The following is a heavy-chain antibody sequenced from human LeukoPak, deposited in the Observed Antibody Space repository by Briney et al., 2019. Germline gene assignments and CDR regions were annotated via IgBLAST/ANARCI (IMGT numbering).Heavy chain of an antibody. CDR3: ATLHNYYGGNERGEFDY. CDR2: MNPNSGNT. D-gene: IGHD4-23*01. J-gene: IGHJ4*02. V-gene: IGHV1-8*02. Sequence: GASVKVSCKASGYTFTGYYMHWVRQAPGQGLEWMGWMNPNSGNTGYAQKFQGRVTMTRNTSISTAYMELSSLRSEDTAVYYCATLHNYYGGNERGEFDYWGQGTLVTVSS. CDR1: GYTFTGYY.